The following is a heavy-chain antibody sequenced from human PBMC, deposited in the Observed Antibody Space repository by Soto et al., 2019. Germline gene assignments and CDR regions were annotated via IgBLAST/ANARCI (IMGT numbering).Heavy chain of an antibody. D-gene: IGHD3-10*01. CDR2: INRSGST. CDR1: GGSFSDNF. V-gene: IGHV4-34*01. Sequence: SETLSLTCAVYGGSFSDNFWSLIRQPPGKGLEWIGEINRSGSTNYIPSLKSRVTISVDTSKNQFSLKLRSVSAADTAVYYCARDKGSGSYNSRYDYGMDVWGHGTTVTVSS. CDR3: ARDKGSGSYNSRYDYGMDV. J-gene: IGHJ6*02.